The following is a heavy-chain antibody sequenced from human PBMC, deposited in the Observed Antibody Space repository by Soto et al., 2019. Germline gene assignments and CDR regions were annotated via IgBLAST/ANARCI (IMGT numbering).Heavy chain of an antibody. J-gene: IGHJ3*02. Sequence: ASVKVSCKASGYTFTSYGISWVRQAPGQGLEWMGWISAYNGNTNYAQKLQGRVTMTTDTSTSTAYMELRSLRSDDTAVYYCARVRITFGGVIVIPDCFDNWGQGKMVT. CDR1: GYTFTSYG. D-gene: IGHD3-16*02. V-gene: IGHV1-18*04. CDR2: ISAYNGNT. CDR3: ARVRITFGGVIVIPDCFDN.